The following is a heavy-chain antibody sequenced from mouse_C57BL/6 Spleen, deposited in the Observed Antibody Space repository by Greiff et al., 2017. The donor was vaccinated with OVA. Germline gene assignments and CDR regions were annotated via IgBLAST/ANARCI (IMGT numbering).Heavy chain of an antibody. J-gene: IGHJ1*03. Sequence: QVQLKQSGPELVKPGASVKISCKASGYAFSSSWMNWVKQRPGKGLEWIGRIYPGDGDTNYNGKFKGKATLTADKSSSTAYMQLSSLTSEDSAVYFCARSSYYSNYDWYFDVWGTGTTVTVSS. CDR2: IYPGDGDT. D-gene: IGHD2-5*01. CDR1: GYAFSSSW. V-gene: IGHV1-82*01. CDR3: ARSSYYSNYDWYFDV.